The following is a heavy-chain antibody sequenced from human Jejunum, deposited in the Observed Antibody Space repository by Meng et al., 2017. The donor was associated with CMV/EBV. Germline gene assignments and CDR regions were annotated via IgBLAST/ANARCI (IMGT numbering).Heavy chain of an antibody. Sequence: SLNNDGMRVSWISQPPGKALEWLARIDWHDEKFYSTSLETRLTISKDTSKNQVVLTMTNMDPVDSATYYCARTSEYSSSQAYFDYWGQGTLVTVSS. CDR3: ARTSEYSSSQAYFDY. V-gene: IGHV2-70D*14. D-gene: IGHD6-6*01. CDR1: SLNNDGMR. J-gene: IGHJ4*02. CDR2: IDWHDEK.